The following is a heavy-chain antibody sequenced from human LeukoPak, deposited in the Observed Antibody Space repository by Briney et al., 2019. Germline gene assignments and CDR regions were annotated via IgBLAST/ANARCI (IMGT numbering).Heavy chain of an antibody. V-gene: IGHV1-24*01. CDR3: AKGGSNPGRHNSAWGSMDV. CDR2: FDPENGET. J-gene: IGHJ6*02. D-gene: IGHD3-16*01. Sequence: GASVKVSCKASGYTFTSYYMHWVRQAPGQGLEWMGGFDPENGETIYAQKFQGRVTLTEDRSTDTTYMEMSSLRSEDTAVYYCAKGGSNPGRHNSAWGSMDVWGQGTTVTVSS. CDR1: GYTFTSYY.